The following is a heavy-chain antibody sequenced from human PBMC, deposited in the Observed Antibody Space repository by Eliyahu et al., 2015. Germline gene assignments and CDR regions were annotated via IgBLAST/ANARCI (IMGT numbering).Heavy chain of an antibody. CDR3: AREDPEDSVYHHGMDV. CDR2: ISASSRAI. Sequence: VQLVESGGGLVQSGGSLXLSCAAXXXSFSVYNMNWVRQAPGKGLEWISYISASSRAIYYTDFVQGRFIISRDNGKNALYLQMNNLKSGDTAVYYCAREDPEDSVYHHGMDVWGQGTTVTVSS. J-gene: IGHJ6*02. V-gene: IGHV3-48*01. CDR1: XXSFSVYN.